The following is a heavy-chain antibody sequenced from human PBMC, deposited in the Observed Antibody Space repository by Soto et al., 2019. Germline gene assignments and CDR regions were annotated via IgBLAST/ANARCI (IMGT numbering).Heavy chain of an antibody. CDR2: ISSSSGYI. V-gene: IGHV3-21*01. CDR3: ARDPGELLWFGESPQYYYYMDV. J-gene: IGHJ6*03. CDR1: GFTFSNYS. D-gene: IGHD3-10*01. Sequence: EVQLVESGGGLVKPGGSLRLSCAASGFTFSNYSMNWVRQAPGKGLEWVSSISSSSGYIYSSDPVKGRFTISRDNANNSLYLQMNSLRAEDTAVYYCARDPGELLWFGESPQYYYYMDVWGKGTTVTVSS.